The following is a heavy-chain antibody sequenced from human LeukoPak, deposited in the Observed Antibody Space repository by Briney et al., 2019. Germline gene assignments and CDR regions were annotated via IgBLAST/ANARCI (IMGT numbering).Heavy chain of an antibody. CDR3: ARDLVTVTKGFDI. J-gene: IGHJ3*02. CDR2: ISYIGST. D-gene: IGHD4-17*01. Sequence: SETLSLTCAVSADSFSSHYWTWIRQPPGKGLEWIGYISYIGSTNYNPSLKSRVTISIHTSKNQLSLKLRSVTAADTAVYYCARDLVTVTKGFDIWGLGTMVTVSS. V-gene: IGHV4-59*11. CDR1: ADSFSSHY.